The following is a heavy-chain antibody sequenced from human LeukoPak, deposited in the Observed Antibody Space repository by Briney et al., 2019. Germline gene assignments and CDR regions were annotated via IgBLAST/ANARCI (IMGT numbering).Heavy chain of an antibody. D-gene: IGHD1-26*01. Sequence: GGSLRLSCAASGFTFDDYAMHWVRQAPGEGLEWVSGISWNSGSIAYADSVKGRFTISRDNAKNSLYLQMNSLRAEDTALYYCAKADEWELLRAFDIWGQGTMVTVSS. CDR2: ISWNSGSI. CDR1: GFTFDDYA. CDR3: AKADEWELLRAFDI. V-gene: IGHV3-9*01. J-gene: IGHJ3*02.